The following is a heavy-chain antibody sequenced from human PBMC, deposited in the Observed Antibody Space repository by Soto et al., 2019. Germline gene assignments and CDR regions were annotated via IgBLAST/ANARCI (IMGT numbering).Heavy chain of an antibody. D-gene: IGHD3-3*01. CDR2: FDPAKDET. V-gene: IGHV1-24*01. CDR1: GYTLSELN. Sequence: GASVKVSCKVSGYTLSELNLHWVRQAPGKGLEWLGGFDPAKDETLYAQKVQGRITVTEDTSTVTAYMELRSLTFEDTATYYCAHGTKTYYDFWSGYYFPYWGQGTLVTVSS. J-gene: IGHJ4*02. CDR3: AHGTKTYYDFWSGYYFPY.